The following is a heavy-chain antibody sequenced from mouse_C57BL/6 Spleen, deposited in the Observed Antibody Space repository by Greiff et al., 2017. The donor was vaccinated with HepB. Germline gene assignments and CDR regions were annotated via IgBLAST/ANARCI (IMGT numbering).Heavy chain of an antibody. CDR1: GYTFTSYG. CDR2: IYPRSGNT. V-gene: IGHV1-81*01. J-gene: IGHJ4*01. CDR3: AREGIYDYDRAMDY. D-gene: IGHD2-4*01. Sequence: QVQLKESGAELARPGASVKLSCKASGYTFTSYGISWVKQRTGQGLEWIGEIYPRSGNTYYNEKFKGKATLTADKSSSTAYMELRSLTSEDSAVYFCAREGIYDYDRAMDYWGQGTSVTVSS.